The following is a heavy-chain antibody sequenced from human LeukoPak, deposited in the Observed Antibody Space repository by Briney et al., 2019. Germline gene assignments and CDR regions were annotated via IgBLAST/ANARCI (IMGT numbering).Heavy chain of an antibody. J-gene: IGHJ1*01. CDR3: ARARLLYGPRAEYFQH. V-gene: IGHV4-34*01. CDR2: INHSGST. Sequence: KPSETLSLTCTVSGGSISSYYWSWIRQPPGKGLEWIGEINHSGSTNYNPSLKSRVTISVDTSKNQFSLKLSSVTAADTAVYYCARARLLYGPRAEYFQHWGQGTLVTVSS. CDR1: GGSISSYY. D-gene: IGHD2/OR15-2a*01.